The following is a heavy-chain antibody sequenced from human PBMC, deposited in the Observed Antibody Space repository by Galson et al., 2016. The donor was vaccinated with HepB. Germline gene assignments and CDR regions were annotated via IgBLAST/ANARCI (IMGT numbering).Heavy chain of an antibody. CDR3: ASPFAPERARYVL. CDR2: ISSSGTSV. J-gene: IGHJ5*02. Sequence: SLRLSCAASGFTLSTYTMNWFRQAPGKGLEWVSYISSSGTSVYYTDSVKGRFTISRDNAKNSLYLQMNSLRDEDTAVYYCASPFAPERARYVLWGQGTLVTVSS. V-gene: IGHV3-48*02. D-gene: IGHD6-25*01. CDR1: GFTLSTYT.